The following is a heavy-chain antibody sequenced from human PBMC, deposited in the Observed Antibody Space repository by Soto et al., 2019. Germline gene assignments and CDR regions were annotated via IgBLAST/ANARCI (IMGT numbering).Heavy chain of an antibody. CDR1: GFTLSGRS. CDR3: ARGWFGPDV. CDR2: IDNAGTDS. D-gene: IGHD3-10*01. Sequence: EVQLVESGGGLVQPGGSLRLSCAASGFTLSGRSMHWVRQAPGKGLVWVSGIDNAGTDSTYADSVKGRFTSSRDNAKNMLYLQMNSLSVEDTAVYYCARGWFGPDVLGKWTTVTVSS. J-gene: IGHJ6*04. V-gene: IGHV3-74*01.